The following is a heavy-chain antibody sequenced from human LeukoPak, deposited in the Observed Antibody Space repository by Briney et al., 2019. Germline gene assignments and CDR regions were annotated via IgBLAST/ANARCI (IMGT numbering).Heavy chain of an antibody. CDR3: AKAPGYCSSTSCSDYYYYYMDV. J-gene: IGHJ6*03. CDR2: ISGSGGST. D-gene: IGHD2-2*01. CDR1: GFTFSSYA. Sequence: GGSLRLSCAASGFTFSSYAMSWVRQAPGKGLEWVSAISGSGGSTYYADSVKGRFTISRDNSKNTLYLQMNSLRAEDTAVYYCAKAPGYCSSTSCSDYYYYYMDVWGKGTTVTVSS. V-gene: IGHV3-23*01.